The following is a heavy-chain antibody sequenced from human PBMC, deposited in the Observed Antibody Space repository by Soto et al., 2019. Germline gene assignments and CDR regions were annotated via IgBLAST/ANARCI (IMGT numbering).Heavy chain of an antibody. CDR3: AKSPYDILTGYYMDV. Sequence: ASVKVSCKASGYTFTSYDINWVRQATGQGLEWMGWMNPSSGNTGYAQKFQGRVTMTRNTSISTAYMELSSLRSEGTAVYYCAKSPYDILTGYYMDVWGKGTTVTVSS. CDR1: GYTFTSYD. D-gene: IGHD3-9*01. V-gene: IGHV1-8*01. J-gene: IGHJ6*03. CDR2: MNPSSGNT.